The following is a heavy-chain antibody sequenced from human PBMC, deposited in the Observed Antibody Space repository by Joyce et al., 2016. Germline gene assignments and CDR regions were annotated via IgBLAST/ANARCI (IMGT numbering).Heavy chain of an antibody. Sequence: QVQLAQSGAEVEKPGASVKVSCKASGYIFGTYYMHWVRQAPGQGLEWMGVIHPSGESTNSAQKFQGRVTITRDASTSTVFMELSGLRSEDTAVYYCAREGPTTGGFDVWGQGTMVTVSS. CDR2: IHPSGEST. D-gene: IGHD1-14*01. CDR3: AREGPTTGGFDV. V-gene: IGHV1-46*01. CDR1: GYIFGTYY. J-gene: IGHJ3*01.